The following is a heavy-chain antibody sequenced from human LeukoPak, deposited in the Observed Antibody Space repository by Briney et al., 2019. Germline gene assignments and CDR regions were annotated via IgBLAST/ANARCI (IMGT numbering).Heavy chain of an antibody. CDR3: ARHLQHTTTSGTGILDY. D-gene: IGHD3-10*01. V-gene: IGHV4-59*08. CDR2: IFYMGST. CDR1: GGSISGYF. Sequence: PSETLSLTCTVSGGSISGYFWSWLRQPPGKGLGWFGYIFYMGSTIYNPSLQSRVTISMDTAKNQFSLNLGSVTAADTAVYYCARHLQHTTTSGTGILDYWGQGTLVTVSS. J-gene: IGHJ4*02.